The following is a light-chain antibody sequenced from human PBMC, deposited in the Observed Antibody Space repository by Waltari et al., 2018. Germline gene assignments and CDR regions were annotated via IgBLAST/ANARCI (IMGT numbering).Light chain of an antibody. CDR3: SSYIDSSTLEL. J-gene: IGLJ2*01. CDR1: SSDVGDYNY. Sequence: QSALTQPASVSGSPGQSITISCTGTSSDVGDYNYVSWYQQHPGKAPNLMIYDVSNRPSGVPNRFSGSKSGNTASLTISGLQAEDEADYYCSSYIDSSTLELFGGGTSLTVL. CDR2: DVS. V-gene: IGLV2-14*03.